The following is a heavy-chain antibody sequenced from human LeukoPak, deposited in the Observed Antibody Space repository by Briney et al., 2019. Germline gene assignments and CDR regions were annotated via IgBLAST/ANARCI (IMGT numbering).Heavy chain of an antibody. CDR1: GGSISSYY. D-gene: IGHD3-3*01. CDR3: ARTYYDFWSGPDHNWFDP. J-gene: IGHJ5*02. V-gene: IGHV4-59*01. Sequence: PSETLSLTCTVSGGSISSYYWSWIRQPPGKGLEWVGYIYYSGSTNYNPSLKSRVTISVDTSKNQFSLKLSSVTAADTAVYYCARTYYDFWSGPDHNWFDPWGQGTLVTVSS. CDR2: IYYSGST.